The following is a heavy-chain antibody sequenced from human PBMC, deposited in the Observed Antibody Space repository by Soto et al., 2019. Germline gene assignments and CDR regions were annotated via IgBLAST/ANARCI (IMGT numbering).Heavy chain of an antibody. CDR2: IYHSGST. D-gene: IGHD3-22*01. CDR3: ARDDSSGYHDY. V-gene: IGHV4-30-2*01. J-gene: IGHJ4*02. CDR1: GGSISSGGYS. Sequence: SETLSLTCAVSGGSISSGGYSWSWIRQPPGKGLEWIGYIYHSGSTYYNPSLKSRVTISVDRSKNQFSLKLSSVTAADTAVYYCARDDSSGYHDYRGRGSL.